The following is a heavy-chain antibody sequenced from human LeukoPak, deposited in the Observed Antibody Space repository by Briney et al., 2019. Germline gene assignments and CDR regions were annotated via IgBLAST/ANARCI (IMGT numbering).Heavy chain of an antibody. Sequence: PGGSLRLSCAASGLTFSSHAMHWVRQAPGKGLEYVSAIVSNGGNTYYADSVRGRFTISRDNSKDTVYLQMGSLRPEDTAVYYCTRNSGSHPWGQGTLVTVSS. CDR3: TRNSGSHP. J-gene: IGHJ5*02. D-gene: IGHD1-26*01. CDR1: GLTFSSHA. CDR2: IVSNGGNT. V-gene: IGHV3-64*02.